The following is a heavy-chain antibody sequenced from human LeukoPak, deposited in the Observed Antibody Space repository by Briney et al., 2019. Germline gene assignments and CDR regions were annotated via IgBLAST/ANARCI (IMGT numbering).Heavy chain of an antibody. V-gene: IGHV3-30-3*01. D-gene: IGHD3-9*01. CDR3: ARDRYDILTGYPKVYGMDV. Sequence: GGSLRLSCAASGFTFSSHAMHWVRQAPGEGLEWVAVISYDGSNKNYADSVKGRFTISRDNSKNTLYLQMSSLRAEDTAVYYCARDRYDILTGYPKVYGMDVWGQGTTVTVSS. CDR1: GFTFSSHA. J-gene: IGHJ6*02. CDR2: ISYDGSNK.